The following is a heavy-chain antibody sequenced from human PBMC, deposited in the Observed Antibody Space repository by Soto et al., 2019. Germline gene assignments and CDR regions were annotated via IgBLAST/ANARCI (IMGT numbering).Heavy chain of an antibody. D-gene: IGHD2-2*01. J-gene: IGHJ6*02. V-gene: IGHV4-4*02. CDR3: ARAGIVVVPAAGGADYYYYGMDV. CDR1: GGSISSSNW. Sequence: SETLSLTCAVSGGSISSSNWWSWVRQPPGKGLEWIGEIYHSGSTNYNPSLKSRVTISVDKSKNQFSLKLSSVTAADTAVYYCARAGIVVVPAAGGADYYYYGMDVWGQGTTVTVSS. CDR2: IYHSGST.